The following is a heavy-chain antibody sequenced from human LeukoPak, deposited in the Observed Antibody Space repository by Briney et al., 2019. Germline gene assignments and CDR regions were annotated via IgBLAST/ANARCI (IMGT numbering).Heavy chain of an antibody. J-gene: IGHJ4*01. CDR1: GFIFSSYW. CDR2: IKEDGSEK. CDR3: ARGPVPPDY. Sequence: GGSLRLSCAASGFIFSSYWMSWVRQAPGKGLEWVAKIKEDGSEKYYVDSVKGRFTISRDNAKNSLYLQMSSLRAEDTAVYYCARGPVPPDYRGQGTLVTVSS. D-gene: IGHD3-10*02. V-gene: IGHV3-7*01.